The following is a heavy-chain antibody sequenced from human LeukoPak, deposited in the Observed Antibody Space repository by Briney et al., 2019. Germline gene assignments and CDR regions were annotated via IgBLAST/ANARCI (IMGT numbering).Heavy chain of an antibody. CDR3: ARDHMEWELPFDAFDI. J-gene: IGHJ3*02. Sequence: ASVKVSCKACGYTFTSYGISWVRQAPGQGVEGRGWISAYNGNKNYAQKLQGGVTMTTDTSTSTAYMELRSLRSDDTAVYYCARDHMEWELPFDAFDIWGQGTMVTVSS. CDR1: GYTFTSYG. CDR2: ISAYNGNK. D-gene: IGHD1-26*01. V-gene: IGHV1-18*01.